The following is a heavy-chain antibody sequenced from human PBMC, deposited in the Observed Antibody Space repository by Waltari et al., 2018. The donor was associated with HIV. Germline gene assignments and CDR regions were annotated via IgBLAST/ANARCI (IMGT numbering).Heavy chain of an antibody. CDR1: GGSISSYY. Sequence: QVQLQESGPGLVKPSETLSLTCTVSGGSISSYYWSWIRQPPGKGLEWIGYIYYSGSTNYNPSLKSRVTISVDTSKNQFSLKLSSVTAADTAVYYCARVRTYGSSSAFDYWGQGTLVTVSS. V-gene: IGHV4-59*01. CDR2: IYYSGST. D-gene: IGHD6-6*01. CDR3: ARVRTYGSSSAFDY. J-gene: IGHJ4*02.